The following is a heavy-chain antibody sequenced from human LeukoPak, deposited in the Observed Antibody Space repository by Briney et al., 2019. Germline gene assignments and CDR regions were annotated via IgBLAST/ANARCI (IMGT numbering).Heavy chain of an antibody. V-gene: IGHV3-30-3*01. D-gene: IGHD4-17*01. CDR3: ARGGYGDYYFDY. CDR1: GFTFSSYA. Sequence: GGSLRLSCAASGFTFSSYAMSWVRQAPGKGLEWVALMSDDESNEYYADSVKGRFTVSRDNSKSTLYLQMNSLRVEDTAVYYCARGGYGDYYFDYWGQGTLVTVSS. J-gene: IGHJ4*02. CDR2: MSDDESNE.